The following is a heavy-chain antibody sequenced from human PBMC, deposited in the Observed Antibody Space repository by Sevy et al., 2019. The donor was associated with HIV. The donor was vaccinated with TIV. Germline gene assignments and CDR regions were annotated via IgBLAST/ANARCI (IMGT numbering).Heavy chain of an antibody. CDR1: GFTFSSYW. CDR3: ARASFIYYDRLRPLTRQRDDAFDI. V-gene: IGHV3-7*01. D-gene: IGHD3-22*01. CDR2: IKQDGSEK. J-gene: IGHJ3*02. Sequence: GGSLRLSCAASGFTFSSYWMSWVRQAPGKGLEWVANIKQDGSEKYYVDSVKGPFTISRDNAKNSLYLQMTSLRAEHTAGYYCARASFIYYDRLRPLTRQRDDAFDIWGQGTMVTVSS.